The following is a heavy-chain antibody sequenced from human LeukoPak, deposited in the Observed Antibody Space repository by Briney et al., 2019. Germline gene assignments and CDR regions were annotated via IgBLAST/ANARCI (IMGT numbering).Heavy chain of an antibody. D-gene: IGHD3-10*01. V-gene: IGHV1-46*01. Sequence: ASVKVSCKASGYTFTSYYMHWVRQAPGQGLEWMGIINPSGGSTSYAQKFQGRVTMTRDTSTSTVYMELSSLRSEDTAVYYCARDRYYGSGSYFSDYYYYYMDVWGKGTTVTISS. CDR2: INPSGGST. CDR1: GYTFTSYY. J-gene: IGHJ6*03. CDR3: ARDRYYGSGSYFSDYYYYYMDV.